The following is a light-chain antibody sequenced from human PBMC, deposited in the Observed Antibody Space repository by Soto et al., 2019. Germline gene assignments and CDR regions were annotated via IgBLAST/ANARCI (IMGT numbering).Light chain of an antibody. J-gene: IGKJ1*01. CDR2: RAS. CDR3: QQYHNLWT. V-gene: IGKV3-15*01. Sequence: EIVMTQSPATLSVSPGERATLSCTASHYVYSNVAWFQQRPGQAPRLLICRASTRATGTPARFSGSGSGTEFTLTITSLQSEDFALSYCQQYHNLWTFGRGTKVDIK. CDR1: HYVYSN.